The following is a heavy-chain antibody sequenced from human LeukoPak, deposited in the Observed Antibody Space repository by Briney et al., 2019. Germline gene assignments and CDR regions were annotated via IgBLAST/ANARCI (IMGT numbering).Heavy chain of an antibody. CDR1: GFTFTSYV. CDR2: ESNSGDNT. Sequence: GGSLRLSCVASGFTFTSYVMGWVRQAPGKGLEWVSAESNSGDNTYYADSVKGRFTISRDNSKSTLYLQLNSLIAEDTAVYYCAKDVLFFAVVTAHWYFDLWVRGTLVSVSS. D-gene: IGHD2-21*02. V-gene: IGHV3-23*01. J-gene: IGHJ2*01. CDR3: AKDVLFFAVVTAHWYFDL.